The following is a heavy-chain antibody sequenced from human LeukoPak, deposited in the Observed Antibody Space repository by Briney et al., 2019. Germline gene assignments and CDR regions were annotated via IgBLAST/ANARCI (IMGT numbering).Heavy chain of an antibody. V-gene: IGHV4-39*01. CDR1: GGSISSSSYY. CDR2: IYYSGST. J-gene: IGHJ4*02. CDR3: ARPYGAAGLD. D-gene: IGHD4-17*01. Sequence: SETLSLTCTVSGGSISSSSYYWGWIRQPPGKGLEWIGSIYYSGSTYYNPSLKSRVTISVDTSKNQFSLRLSSVTAADTAVYYCARPYGAAGLDWGQGTLVTVSS.